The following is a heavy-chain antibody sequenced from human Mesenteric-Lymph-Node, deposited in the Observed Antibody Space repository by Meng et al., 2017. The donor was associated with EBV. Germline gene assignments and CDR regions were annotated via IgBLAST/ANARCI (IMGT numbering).Heavy chain of an antibody. CDR2: IDPEDGET. Sequence: EVQLVKSGAEVKKAGATVKISCKISGYIFTDYYVQWVQQAPGKGLDWMGLIDPEDGETIYAEKFQDRVTITADTSTDTAYMEVSSLRAEDTAVYFCTTGHYIWKYIDYWGQGTLVTVSS. D-gene: IGHD1-20*01. V-gene: IGHV1-69-2*01. J-gene: IGHJ4*02. CDR3: TTGHYIWKYIDY. CDR1: GYIFTDYY.